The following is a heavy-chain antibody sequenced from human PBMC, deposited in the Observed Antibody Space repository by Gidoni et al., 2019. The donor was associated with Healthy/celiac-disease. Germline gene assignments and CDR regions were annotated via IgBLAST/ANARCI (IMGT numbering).Heavy chain of an antibody. Sequence: VQLVQSGAEVKKHGDSVKFSCKASGYTFTNSYMHWVRQAPGQGLEWMGIINPSGVITSYAQRFQGRVTMTRDTSTSIVYMELSSLRSEDTAVYYCSREGDSSGYYYVYWGQGTLVTVSS. V-gene: IGHV1-46*01. J-gene: IGHJ4*02. D-gene: IGHD3-22*01. CDR1: GYTFTNSY. CDR2: INPSGVIT. CDR3: SREGDSSGYYYVY.